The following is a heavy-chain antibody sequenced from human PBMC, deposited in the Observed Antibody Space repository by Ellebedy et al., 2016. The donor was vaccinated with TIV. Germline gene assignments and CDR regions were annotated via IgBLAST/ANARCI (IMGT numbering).Heavy chain of an antibody. CDR2: IYYSGST. D-gene: IGHD6-6*01. CDR3: ARTNIGARHLYYYMDV. CDR1: GVSIRTFY. V-gene: IGHV4-59*13. Sequence: SETLSLXXTVSGVSIRTFYWSWIRQSPEKGLEWIAYIYYSGSTVSNPSLTSRVTISVDAPKNQFSLRLSSVTAADTAVYYCARTNIGARHLYYYMDVWGKGTTVTVSS. J-gene: IGHJ6*03.